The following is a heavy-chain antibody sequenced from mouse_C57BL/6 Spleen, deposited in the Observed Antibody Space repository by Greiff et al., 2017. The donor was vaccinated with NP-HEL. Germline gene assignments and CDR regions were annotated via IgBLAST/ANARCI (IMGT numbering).Heavy chain of an antibody. CDR1: GYTFTSYW. D-gene: IGHD4-1*01. CDR3: ARWELTGTSDY. V-gene: IGHV1-61*01. CDR2: IYPSDSET. J-gene: IGHJ2*01. Sequence: QVQLQQPGAELVRPGSSVKLSCKASGYTFTSYWMDWVKQRPGQGLEWIGNIYPSDSETHYNQKFKDKATLTVDKSSSTAYMQLSSLTSEDSAVYYCARWELTGTSDYWGQGTTLTVSS.